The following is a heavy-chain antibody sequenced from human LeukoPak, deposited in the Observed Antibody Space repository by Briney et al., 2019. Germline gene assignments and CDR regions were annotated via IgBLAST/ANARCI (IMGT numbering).Heavy chain of an antibody. CDR3: ARVDYTGSGNLY. Sequence: EGPLRLSCAASGFTLTIYWMTWVRQAPGKGLEWVANINQDGSKKYYLDSVKGRFTISRDIAENSLYLQMNSLRVEDTAIYYCARVDYTGSGNLYWGQGTLVTVPS. CDR1: GFTLTIYW. D-gene: IGHD4-23*01. V-gene: IGHV3-7*01. CDR2: INQDGSKK. J-gene: IGHJ4*02.